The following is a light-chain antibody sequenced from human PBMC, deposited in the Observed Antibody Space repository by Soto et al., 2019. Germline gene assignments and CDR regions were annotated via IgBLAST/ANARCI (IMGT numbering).Light chain of an antibody. CDR1: QSVSSN. CDR3: QQYNNWPPLP. CDR2: GAS. J-gene: IGKJ4*01. V-gene: IGKV3-15*01. Sequence: EIVMTQSPATLSVSPGERATLSCRASQSVSSNLAWYQQKPGQAPRLLIYGASTRATGIPARFSGSGSGTEFTLTIGSLQSEDFAVYYCQQYNNWPPLPFGGGTKVEIK.